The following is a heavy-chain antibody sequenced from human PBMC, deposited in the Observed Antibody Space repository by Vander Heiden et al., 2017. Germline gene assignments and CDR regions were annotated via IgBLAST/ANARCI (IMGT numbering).Heavy chain of an antibody. CDR3: ARIQENGSGSYGADAFDI. D-gene: IGHD3-10*01. V-gene: IGHV2-70*04. CDR1: GFSLSPSGMR. Sequence: QVTLKESGPALVKPTQTLTLTCTFPGFSLSPSGMRVSWIRQPPGKALEWLARIDWDDDKFYSTSLKTRLTISKDTSKNQVVLTMTNMDPVDTATYYCARIQENGSGSYGADAFDIWGQGTMVTVSS. CDR2: IDWDDDK. J-gene: IGHJ3*02.